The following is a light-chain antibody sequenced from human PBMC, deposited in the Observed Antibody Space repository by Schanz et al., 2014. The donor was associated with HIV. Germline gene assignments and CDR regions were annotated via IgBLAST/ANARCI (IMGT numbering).Light chain of an antibody. CDR2: DVS. CDR3: QSSDTSLSAV. Sequence: QSALTQPASVSGSPGQSITISCTGTSSDVGGYNYVSWYQQHPGKAPKLMIYDVSNRPSGVSNRFSGSKSGNTASLTISGLQAEDEADYYCQSSDTSLSAVFGTGTKLTV. J-gene: IGLJ1*01. CDR1: SSDVGGYNY. V-gene: IGLV2-14*01.